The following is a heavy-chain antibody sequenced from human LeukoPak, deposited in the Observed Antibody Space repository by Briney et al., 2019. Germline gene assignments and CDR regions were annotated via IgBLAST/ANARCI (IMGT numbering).Heavy chain of an antibody. J-gene: IGHJ5*02. Sequence: PGRSLRLSCAASGFTFSSYGMHWVRQAPGKGLEWVAVIWYDGSNKYYADSVKGRFTISRDNSKNTLYLQMNSLRAEDTAAYYCARDYCGGDCYSFDPWGQGTLVTVSS. CDR3: ARDYCGGDCYSFDP. D-gene: IGHD2-21*01. CDR1: GFTFSSYG. CDR2: IWYDGSNK. V-gene: IGHV3-33*01.